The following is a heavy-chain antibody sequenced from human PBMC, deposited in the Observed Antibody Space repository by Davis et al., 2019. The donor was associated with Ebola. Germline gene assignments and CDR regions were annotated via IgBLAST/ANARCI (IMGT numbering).Heavy chain of an antibody. J-gene: IGHJ4*02. CDR3: VRGSDAYKTGY. D-gene: IGHD5-24*01. V-gene: IGHV4-34*12. CDR2: IIDSGST. Sequence: SETLSLTCAVYSGSFSGYSWTWIRQSPGKGLEWIGEIIDSGSTIYNPSLRGRVTISIDTSKNQFSLEVRSVTAADTAFYYCVRGSDAYKTGYWGQGTLVTVSS. CDR1: SGSFSGYS.